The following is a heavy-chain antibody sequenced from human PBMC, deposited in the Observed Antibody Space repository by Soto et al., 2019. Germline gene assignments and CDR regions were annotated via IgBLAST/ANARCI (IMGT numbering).Heavy chain of an antibody. V-gene: IGHV3-23*05. CDR1: GFTFSTYA. CDR3: TRDWERDSEAFFDY. D-gene: IGHD3-3*02. CDR2: IYTSGVP. Sequence: EVKLLESGGTLVEPGGSLRLSCAASGFTFSTYAMSWVRQSPGKGLEWVSGIYTSGVPKYADSVQGGSTISRHDSKNTMYLQMTPQRAEDTAVYYCTRDWERDSEAFFDYWGQGTLVTVSS. J-gene: IGHJ4*02.